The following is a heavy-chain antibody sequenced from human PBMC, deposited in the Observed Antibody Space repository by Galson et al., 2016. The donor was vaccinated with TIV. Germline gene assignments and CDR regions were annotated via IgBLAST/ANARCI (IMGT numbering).Heavy chain of an antibody. CDR1: GFTFSNVW. J-gene: IGHJ5*02. D-gene: IGHD1-7*01. V-gene: IGHV3-15*01. CDR3: ATWDYHDNWFHP. CDR2: IKNKIDGGTT. Sequence: SLRLSCAASGFTFSNVWMNWFRQAPGMGLERVGRIKNKIDGGTTDYGAPVKGRFTISRDDSKSTVYLQMNSLNSEDTGVYYCATWDYHDNWFHPWGQGTLVTVSS.